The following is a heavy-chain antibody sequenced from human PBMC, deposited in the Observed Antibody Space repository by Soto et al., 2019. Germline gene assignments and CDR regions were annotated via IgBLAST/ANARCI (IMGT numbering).Heavy chain of an antibody. Sequence: PGGSLRLSCAASGFTFDDYTMHWVRQAPGKGLEWVSLISWDGGSTYYADSVKGRFTISRDNSKNSLYLQMNSLRTEDTALYYCAKDMEGMATTYYYYGMDVWGQGTTVTVSS. V-gene: IGHV3-43*01. CDR3: AKDMEGMATTYYYYGMDV. D-gene: IGHD5-12*01. CDR1: GFTFDDYT. CDR2: ISWDGGST. J-gene: IGHJ6*02.